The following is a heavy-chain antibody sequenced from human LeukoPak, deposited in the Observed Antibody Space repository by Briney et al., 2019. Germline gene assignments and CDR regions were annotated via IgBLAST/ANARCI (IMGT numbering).Heavy chain of an antibody. Sequence: GGSLRLSCAASGFTFSSYSMNWVRQAPGKGLEWVSSISSSSSYIYYADSVKGRFTISRDNAKNSLYLQMNSLRAEDTAVYYCASLGAMLIAAPTYAFDIWGQGTMVTVSS. J-gene: IGHJ3*02. CDR3: ASLGAMLIAAPTYAFDI. CDR2: ISSSSSYI. CDR1: GFTFSSYS. V-gene: IGHV3-21*01. D-gene: IGHD3-16*01.